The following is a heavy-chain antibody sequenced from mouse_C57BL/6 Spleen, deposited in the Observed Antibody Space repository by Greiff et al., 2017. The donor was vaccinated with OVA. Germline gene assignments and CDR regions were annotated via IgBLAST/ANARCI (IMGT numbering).Heavy chain of an antibody. CDR2: IYPGDGDT. V-gene: IGHV1-80*01. Sequence: QVQLQQSGAELVKPGASVKISCKASGYAFSSYWMNWVKQRPGKGLEWIGQIYPGDGDTNYNGKFKGKATLTADKSSSTAYMQLSSLTSEDSAVYFCARRGIYYDYDDFDYWGQGTTLTVSS. CDR3: ARRGIYYDYDDFDY. J-gene: IGHJ2*01. CDR1: GYAFSSYW. D-gene: IGHD2-4*01.